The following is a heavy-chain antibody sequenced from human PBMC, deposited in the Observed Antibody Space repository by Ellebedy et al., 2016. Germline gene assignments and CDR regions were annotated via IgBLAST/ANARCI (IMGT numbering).Heavy chain of an antibody. D-gene: IGHD3-22*01. V-gene: IGHV4-31*03. CDR2: IYYSGRT. J-gene: IGHJ3*02. Sequence: SETLSLTCTVSGGSISSGGYYWSWIRQHPGKGLEWIGYIYYSGRTYYNPSLKSRVTISVDTSKNQFSRKLSSVTAADTAVYYCARETRRVTMMTEHAFDIWGQGTMVTVSS. CDR3: ARETRRVTMMTEHAFDI. CDR1: GGSISSGGYY.